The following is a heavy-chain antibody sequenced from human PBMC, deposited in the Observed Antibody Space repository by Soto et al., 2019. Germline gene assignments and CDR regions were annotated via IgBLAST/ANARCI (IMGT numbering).Heavy chain of an antibody. D-gene: IGHD6-19*01. CDR3: ARDRGLGSGWYGWFDP. J-gene: IGHJ5*02. V-gene: IGHV4-59*01. Sequence: SDTLSLTCAVPGTSITSYFWSWIPQPPGKGLEWIGYIYYSESTNYNPSLKSRVTISVDTSKNQFSLKLSSVTAADTAVYYCARDRGLGSGWYGWFDPWGQGTLVTVS. CDR2: IYYSEST. CDR1: GTSITSYF.